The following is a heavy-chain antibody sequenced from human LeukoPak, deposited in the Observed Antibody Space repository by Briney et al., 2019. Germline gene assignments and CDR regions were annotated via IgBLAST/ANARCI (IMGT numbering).Heavy chain of an antibody. D-gene: IGHD3-10*01. CDR3: ARKTGYYGSGSYEYWFDP. CDR2: INPNSGGT. CDR1: GYTFTGSY. V-gene: IGHV1-2*02. Sequence: ASVKVSCKASGYTFTGSYMHWVRQAPGQGLEWMGWINPNSGGTNYAQKFQGRVTMTRDTSISTAYMELSRLRSDDTAVYYCARKTGYYGSGSYEYWFDPWGQGTLVTVSS. J-gene: IGHJ5*02.